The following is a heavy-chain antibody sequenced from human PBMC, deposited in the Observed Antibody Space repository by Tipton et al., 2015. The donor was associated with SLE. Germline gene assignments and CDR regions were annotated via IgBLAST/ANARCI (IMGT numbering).Heavy chain of an antibody. V-gene: IGHV4-59*11. D-gene: IGHD1-26*01. J-gene: IGHJ4*02. Sequence: TLSLTCTVSGGSITSHYWSWVRQPPGKGLEWIGYIHHSGSTNYNPSLKSRVTISVDTSKNQFSLKLSSVTAADTAVYYCAREGGSYTAFDYWGQGTLVTVSS. CDR2: IHHSGST. CDR3: AREGGSYTAFDY. CDR1: GGSITSHY.